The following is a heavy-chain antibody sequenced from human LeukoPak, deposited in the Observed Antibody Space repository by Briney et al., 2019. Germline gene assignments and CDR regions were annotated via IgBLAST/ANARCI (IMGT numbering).Heavy chain of an antibody. CDR1: ADSLSSGGHY. J-gene: IGHJ4*02. V-gene: IGHV4-31*03. D-gene: IGHD3-10*01. CDR3: ARGGNRFGGFYLDY. Sequence: SETLSLTCTVSADSLSSGGHYWAWIRQFPGKGLESIGFIHHSGRSRHNPSLKDRVAISVDTSRKQFALKLSSVTAADTAMYYCARGGNRFGGFYLDYWGQGIQVIVSS. CDR2: IHHSGRS.